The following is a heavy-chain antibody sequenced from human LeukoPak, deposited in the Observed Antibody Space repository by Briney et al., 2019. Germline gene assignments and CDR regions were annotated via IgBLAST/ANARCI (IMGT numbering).Heavy chain of an antibody. CDR3: ARDSYYYGSGYFDY. V-gene: IGHV3-20*04. CDR1: GFTFDDYG. J-gene: IGHJ4*02. CDR2: INWNGGST. Sequence: PGGSLRLSCAASGFTFDDYGMSWVRQAPGKGLEWVSGINWNGGSTGYADSVKGRFTISRDNAKNSLYLQMNSQRAEDTPLYYCARDSYYYGSGYFDYWGQGTLVTVSS. D-gene: IGHD3-10*01.